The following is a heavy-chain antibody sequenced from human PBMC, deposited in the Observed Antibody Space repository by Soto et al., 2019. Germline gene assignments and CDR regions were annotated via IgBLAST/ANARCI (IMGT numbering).Heavy chain of an antibody. J-gene: IGHJ4*02. Sequence: ASVKVSCKASGYTFTVYYMHWVRQAPGQGLEWMGWINPKSGGTMYPQKFQGRVTMTWDTSISTAYMALTRLRSDDTAVYYCARDLANGGGSDGFDYWGQRTLVTVSS. D-gene: IGHD1-26*01. CDR2: INPKSGGT. CDR3: ARDLANGGGSDGFDY. CDR1: GYTFTVYY. V-gene: IGHV1-2*02.